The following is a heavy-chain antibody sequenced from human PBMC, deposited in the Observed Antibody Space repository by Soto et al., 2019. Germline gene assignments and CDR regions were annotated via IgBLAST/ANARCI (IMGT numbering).Heavy chain of an antibody. V-gene: IGHV1-69*10. Sequence: SVKVSCKASGGTFSSYTISWVRQAPGQGLEWMGGIIPILGIANYAQKFQGRVTITADKSTSTAYMELSSLRSEDTAVYYCARDPLGGSSSWYYYYGMDVWGQGTTVTVSS. D-gene: IGHD6-13*01. CDR1: GGTFSSYT. J-gene: IGHJ6*02. CDR3: ARDPLGGSSSWYYYYGMDV. CDR2: IIPILGIA.